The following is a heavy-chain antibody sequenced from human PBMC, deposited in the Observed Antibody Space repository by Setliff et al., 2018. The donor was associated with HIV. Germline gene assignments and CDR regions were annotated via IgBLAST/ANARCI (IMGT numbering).Heavy chain of an antibody. D-gene: IGHD3-22*01. CDR3: ARAYNVYDYRFDSSGYDY. CDR2: INQNGREK. CDR1: GFTFTTYW. Sequence: GGSLRLSCAASGFTFTTYWMSWVRQSPGKGLEWVANINQNGREKYYVDSVKGRFSASTDNAKNSLFLQMNSLKAEDTAVYYCARAYNVYDYRFDSSGYDYWGQGTLVTVSS. V-gene: IGHV3-7*03. J-gene: IGHJ4*02.